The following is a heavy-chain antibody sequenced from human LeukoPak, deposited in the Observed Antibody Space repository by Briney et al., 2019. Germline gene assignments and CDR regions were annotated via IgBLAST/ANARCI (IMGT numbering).Heavy chain of an antibody. D-gene: IGHD4-17*01. CDR3: ARSYGDYITGAYAFDV. J-gene: IGHJ3*01. CDR2: IYYSGST. Sequence: PSETLSLTCTVSGGSISNYYWSWIRQPPEKGLEWIGYIYYSGSTDYNPSLKSRLTISVDTSKNQFSLKLSSVTAADTAVYYCARSYGDYITGAYAFDVWGQGTMVTVSS. CDR1: GGSISNYY. V-gene: IGHV4-59*08.